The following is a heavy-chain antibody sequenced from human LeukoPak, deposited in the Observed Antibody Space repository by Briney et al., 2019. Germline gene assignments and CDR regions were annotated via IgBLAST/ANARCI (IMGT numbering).Heavy chain of an antibody. J-gene: IGHJ3*02. CDR1: GFTFSSYA. CDR3: ARDPRYSSGWYGAFDI. CDR2: ISGSGGST. Sequence: GGFLRLSCAASGFTFSSYAMSWVRQAPGKGLEWVSAISGSGGSTYYADSVKGRFTISRDNSKNTLYLQMNSLRAEDTAVYYCARDPRYSSGWYGAFDIWGQGTMVTVSS. V-gene: IGHV3-23*01. D-gene: IGHD6-19*01.